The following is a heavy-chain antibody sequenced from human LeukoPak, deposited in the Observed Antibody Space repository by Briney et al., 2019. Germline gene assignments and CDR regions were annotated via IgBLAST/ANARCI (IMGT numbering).Heavy chain of an antibody. Sequence: SETLSLTCTVSGGSISSSSYYWGWIRHPPGKGLEWIGSIYYSGSTYYNPSLKSRVTISVDTSKNQFSLKLSSVTAADTAVYYCARRVLGYDSSGYSIWFDPWGQGTLVTVSS. J-gene: IGHJ5*02. CDR3: ARRVLGYDSSGYSIWFDP. V-gene: IGHV4-39*01. CDR2: IYYSGST. D-gene: IGHD3-22*01. CDR1: GGSISSSSYY.